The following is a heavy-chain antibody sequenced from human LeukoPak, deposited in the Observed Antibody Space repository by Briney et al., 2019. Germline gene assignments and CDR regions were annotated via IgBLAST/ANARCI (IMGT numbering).Heavy chain of an antibody. CDR1: GFTFSSYA. CDR3: NLLAGYSSG. CDR2: ISYDGSNK. V-gene: IGHV3-30-3*01. Sequence: GGSLRLSCAASGFTFSSYAMHWVRQAPGKGLEWVAVISYDGSNKYYADSVKGRFTISRDNSKNTLYLQMNSLRAEDTAVYYCNLLAGYSSGWGQGTLVTVSS. D-gene: IGHD6-19*01. J-gene: IGHJ4*02.